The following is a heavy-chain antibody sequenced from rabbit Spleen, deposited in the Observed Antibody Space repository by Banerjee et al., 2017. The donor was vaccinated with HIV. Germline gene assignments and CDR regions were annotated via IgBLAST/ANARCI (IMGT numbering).Heavy chain of an antibody. V-gene: IGHV1S40*01. Sequence: QSLEESGGDLVKPGASLTLTCTASGFSFSDRDVMCWVRQAPGKGLEWIGCIYTGNGKTYYASWAKGRFTISKSSSTTVTLQMTSLTAADTATYFCARDAGTGDYIDVYFNLWGPGTLVTVS. CDR1: GFSFSDRDV. D-gene: IGHD8-1*01. J-gene: IGHJ4*01. CDR3: ARDAGTGDYIDVYFNL. CDR2: IYTGNGKT.